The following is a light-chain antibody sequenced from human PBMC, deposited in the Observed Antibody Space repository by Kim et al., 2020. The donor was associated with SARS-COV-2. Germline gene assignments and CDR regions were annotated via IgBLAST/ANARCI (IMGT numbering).Light chain of an antibody. V-gene: IGLV4-69*01. J-gene: IGLJ2*01. CDR2: VTSDGSH. CDR1: SGHIDYA. CDR3: QTWITGIVV. Sequence: APVKPTCTLSSGHIDYAIAWHQQQPGKGPRFLMKVTSDGSHIKADGIPDRFSGSSSGAERYLTISSPQSEDEGDYYCQTWITGIVVFGGGTQLTVL.